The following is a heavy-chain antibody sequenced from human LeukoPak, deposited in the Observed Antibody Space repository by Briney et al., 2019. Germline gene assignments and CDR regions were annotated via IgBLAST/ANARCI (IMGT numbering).Heavy chain of an antibody. J-gene: IGHJ6*04. Sequence: GGSLRLSCAASGFTFSSYSMNWVRQAPGKGLEWVSSISSSSSYIYYADSVKGRFTISRDNAKNSLYLQMNSLRAEDTAVYYCARDATKLLWFGELSFIQSYYYGMDVWGKGTTVTVSS. CDR2: ISSSSSYI. V-gene: IGHV3-21*01. CDR3: ARDATKLLWFGELSFIQSYYYGMDV. CDR1: GFTFSSYS. D-gene: IGHD3-10*01.